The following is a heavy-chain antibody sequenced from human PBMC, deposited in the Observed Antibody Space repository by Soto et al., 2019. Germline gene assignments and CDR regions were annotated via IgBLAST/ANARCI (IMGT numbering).Heavy chain of an antibody. D-gene: IGHD6-19*01. CDR3: VRGDSSGHY. V-gene: IGHV3-33*01. CDR1: GFTFNNYG. Sequence: QVQLVESGGTVVQPGRSLRLSCAASGFTFNNYGMHWVRQAPGKGLEWVAVIWYDGSEQYYADSVKGRFTISRDNSKNTLYLQMSSLRVEDTAVYYCVRGDSSGHYWGQGTLVTVSS. CDR2: IWYDGSEQ. J-gene: IGHJ4*02.